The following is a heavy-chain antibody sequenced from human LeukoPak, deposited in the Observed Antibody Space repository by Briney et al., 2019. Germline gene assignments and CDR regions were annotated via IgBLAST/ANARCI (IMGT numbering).Heavy chain of an antibody. CDR3: ARDQMGGSYYGYFQH. Sequence: ASVKVSCKASGYTFTTYGISWVRQAPGQGLEWMGWISAYNGNTKYAQKLQGRVTMTTDTSTSTVYMELKSLRSDDTAVYYCARDQMGGSYYGYFQHWGQGTLVTVSS. CDR1: GYTFTTYG. J-gene: IGHJ1*01. D-gene: IGHD1-26*01. CDR2: ISAYNGNT. V-gene: IGHV1-18*01.